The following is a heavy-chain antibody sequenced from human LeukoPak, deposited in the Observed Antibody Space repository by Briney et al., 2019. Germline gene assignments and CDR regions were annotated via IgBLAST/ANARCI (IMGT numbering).Heavy chain of an antibody. D-gene: IGHD2-21*02. CDR3: ARESDPDYGMDV. Sequence: SQTLSLTCAFSGDIVSSNSAAWNWIRQSPSRGLEWLGRTYYRSKRYNDYAVSVKSRITINPDTSKNQFSLQLNSVTPEDTAVYYCARESDPDYGMDVWGKGTTVTVSS. V-gene: IGHV6-1*01. CDR1: GDIVSSNSAA. CDR2: TYYRSKRYN. J-gene: IGHJ6*04.